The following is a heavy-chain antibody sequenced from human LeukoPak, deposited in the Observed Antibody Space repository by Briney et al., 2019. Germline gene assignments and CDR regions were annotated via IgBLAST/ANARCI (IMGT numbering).Heavy chain of an antibody. CDR3: AKIPVSYSSGWSNFDY. CDR2: ISATGGST. J-gene: IGHJ4*02. V-gene: IGHV3-23*01. D-gene: IGHD6-19*01. CDR1: GFTFSSYG. Sequence: GGSLGLSCAASGFTFSSYGITWVRQAPGKGLEWASTISATGGSTYYADSVKGRFTISRDNSKNTLFLQMNMLRAEDTAVYYCAKIPVSYSSGWSNFDYWGQGTLVTVSS.